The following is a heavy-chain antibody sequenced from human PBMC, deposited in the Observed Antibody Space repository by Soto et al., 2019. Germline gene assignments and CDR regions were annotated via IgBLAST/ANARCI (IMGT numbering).Heavy chain of an antibody. D-gene: IGHD6-13*01. Sequence: EVQLVQSGAEVKKPGESLRISCKGSGYSFTSYWISWVRQMPGKGLEWMGRIDPSDSYTNYSPSFQGHVTISADNSIXXAYLQWSSLKASDTAMYYCARLQAAAGDNDLTFDYWGQGTLVTVSS. V-gene: IGHV5-10-1*01. J-gene: IGHJ4*02. CDR1: GYSFTSYW. CDR3: ARLQAAAGDNDLTFDY. CDR2: IDPSDSYT.